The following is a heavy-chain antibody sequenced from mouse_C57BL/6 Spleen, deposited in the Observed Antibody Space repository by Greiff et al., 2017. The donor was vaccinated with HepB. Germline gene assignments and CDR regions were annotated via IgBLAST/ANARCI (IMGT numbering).Heavy chain of an antibody. CDR3: ARHYYGSSYGFAWFAY. CDR2: ISGGGGNT. J-gene: IGHJ3*01. V-gene: IGHV5-9*01. Sequence: EVMLVESGGGLVKPGGSLKLSCAASGFTFSSYTMSWVRQTPEKRLEWVATISGGGGNTYYPDSVKGRFTISRDNAKNTLYLQMSSLRSEDTALYYCARHYYGSSYGFAWFAYWGQGTLVTVSA. CDR1: GFTFSSYT. D-gene: IGHD1-1*01.